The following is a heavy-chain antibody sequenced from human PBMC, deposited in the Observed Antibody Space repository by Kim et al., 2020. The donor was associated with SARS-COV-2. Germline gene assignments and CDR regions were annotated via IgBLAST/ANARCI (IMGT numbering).Heavy chain of an antibody. CDR1: GFTFSIYA. D-gene: IGHD2-15*01. Sequence: GGSLRLSCAASGFTFSIYAMSWVRQAPGKGLEWVSVIYSGTSSTDYADSVKGRFTISRDNSKNTLNLQMNSLRADDTAVYYCAKGGGGRWFDPWGQGTLVTVSS. CDR2: IYSGTSST. J-gene: IGHJ5*02. CDR3: AKGGGGRWFDP. V-gene: IGHV3-23*03.